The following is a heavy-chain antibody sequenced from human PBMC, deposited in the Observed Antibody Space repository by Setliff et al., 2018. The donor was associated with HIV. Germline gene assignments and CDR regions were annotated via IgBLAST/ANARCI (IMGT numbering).Heavy chain of an antibody. CDR1: GFTLSTYG. J-gene: IGHJ6*02. D-gene: IGHD3-10*01. CDR2: VHYNGNDK. Sequence: GGSLRLSCATSGFTLSTYGMHWVRQAPGKGLEWVARVHYNGNDKFYVDSVKGRFTISRDNSENTLYLQMDGLRAEDTAVYYCAKGKGVGGVIITGGLDVWGQGTTVTVSS. CDR3: AKGKGVGGVIITGGLDV. V-gene: IGHV3-30*02.